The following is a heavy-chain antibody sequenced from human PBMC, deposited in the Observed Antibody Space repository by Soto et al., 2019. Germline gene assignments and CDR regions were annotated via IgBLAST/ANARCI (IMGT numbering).Heavy chain of an antibody. CDR3: ARPKGTMFELGYYGMDV. CDR2: IIPIFGTA. D-gene: IGHD3-10*02. Sequence: SVKVSCKASGGTFSSYAISWVRQAPGQGLEWMGGIIPIFGTANYAQKFQGRVTITADESTSTAYMELSSLRSEGTAVYYCARPKGTMFELGYYGMDVWGQGTTVTVSS. J-gene: IGHJ6*02. CDR1: GGTFSSYA. V-gene: IGHV1-69*13.